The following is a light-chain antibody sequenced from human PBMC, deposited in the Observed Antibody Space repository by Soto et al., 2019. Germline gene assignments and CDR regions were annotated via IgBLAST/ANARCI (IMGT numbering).Light chain of an antibody. J-gene: IGKJ5*01. CDR1: QSVGST. Sequence: EIVMTQSPATLSVSPGERATLSCRASQSVGSTFAWYQQKPGQAPRLLIYGASTRATSISARFSGSGSATDFTLTISILQSEDVAGYYCQQYNQWPITFGQGTRLEIK. V-gene: IGKV3-15*01. CDR3: QQYNQWPIT. CDR2: GAS.